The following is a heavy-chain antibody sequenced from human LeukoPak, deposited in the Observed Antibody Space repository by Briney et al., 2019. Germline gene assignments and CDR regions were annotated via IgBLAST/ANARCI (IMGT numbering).Heavy chain of an antibody. J-gene: IGHJ5*02. CDR2: IRYDGSNK. Sequence: GGSLRLSCAASGFTFSSYGMHWVRQAPGKGLEWVAFIRYDGSNKYYADSVKGRFTISRDNSKNTLYLQMNSLRAEDTAVYYCAKVSPNYGGWFDPWGQGTLVTVSS. CDR1: GFTFSSYG. CDR3: AKVSPNYGGWFDP. V-gene: IGHV3-30*02. D-gene: IGHD3-10*01.